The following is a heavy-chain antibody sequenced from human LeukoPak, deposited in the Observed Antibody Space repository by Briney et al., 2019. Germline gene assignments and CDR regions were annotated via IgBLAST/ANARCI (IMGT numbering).Heavy chain of an antibody. V-gene: IGHV4-59*01. J-gene: IGHJ4*02. Sequence: SETLYLTCTVSGGSISSYYWSWIRQPPGKGLEWIGYIYYSGSTNYNPSLKSRVTISVDTSKNQFSLKLSSVTAADTAVYYCAREGRYYDILTGYYRRFDYWGQGTLVTVSS. CDR3: AREGRYYDILTGYYRRFDY. D-gene: IGHD3-9*01. CDR1: GGSISSYY. CDR2: IYYSGST.